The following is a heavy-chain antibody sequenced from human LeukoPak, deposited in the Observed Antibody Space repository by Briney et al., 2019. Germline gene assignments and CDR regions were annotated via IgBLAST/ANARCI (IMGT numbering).Heavy chain of an antibody. CDR1: GFTFSSYG. Sequence: PGGALRLSCAASGFTFSSYGTHWVRQAPGKGLEGVAFIRYDGSNKYYADSVKGRFTISRDNSKNTLYLQMNSLRAEDTAVYYCAKEAVYDSSGYYLSNWFDPWGQGTLVTVSS. CDR2: IRYDGSNK. D-gene: IGHD3-22*01. J-gene: IGHJ5*02. CDR3: AKEAVYDSSGYYLSNWFDP. V-gene: IGHV3-30*02.